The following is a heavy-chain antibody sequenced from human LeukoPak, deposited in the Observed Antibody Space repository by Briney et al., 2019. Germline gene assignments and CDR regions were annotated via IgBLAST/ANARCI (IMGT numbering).Heavy chain of an antibody. CDR3: ARDRPGYCSGGSCSPPA. V-gene: IGHV3-21*01. CDR2: IYRSSSYI. Sequence: GGSLRLSCAASGFTFSSYSMNWVRQAPGKGLEGVSSIYRSSSYIYYADSVSGRFNISRDNAKNSLYLQMNSLRAEDTAVYYCARDRPGYCSGGSCSPPAWGQGTLVTVSS. CDR1: GFTFSSYS. D-gene: IGHD2-15*01. J-gene: IGHJ4*02.